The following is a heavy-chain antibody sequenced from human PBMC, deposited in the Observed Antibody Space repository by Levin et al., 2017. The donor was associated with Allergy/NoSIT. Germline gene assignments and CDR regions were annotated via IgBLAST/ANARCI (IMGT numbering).Heavy chain of an antibody. D-gene: IGHD6-13*01. CDR1: GFTFSDYY. Sequence: SCAASGFTFSDYYMSWIRQAPGKGLEWVSYISSSGSTIYYADSVKGRFTISRDNAKNSLYLQMNSLRAEDTAVYYCARDGHRIAAAGNIDYWGQGTLVTVSS. V-gene: IGHV3-11*01. J-gene: IGHJ4*02. CDR2: ISSSGSTI. CDR3: ARDGHRIAAAGNIDY.